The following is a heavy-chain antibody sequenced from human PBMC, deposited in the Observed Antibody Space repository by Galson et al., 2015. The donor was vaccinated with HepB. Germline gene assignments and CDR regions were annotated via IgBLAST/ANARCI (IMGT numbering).Heavy chain of an antibody. Sequence: SLRLSCAASGFTFSDYYMSWIRQAPGKGLEWVSYISSSGSTIYYADSVKGRFTISRDNAKNSLYLQMNSLRAEDTAVYYCARDPAYGDYSEYFQHWGQGTLVTVSS. D-gene: IGHD4-17*01. CDR2: ISSSGSTI. J-gene: IGHJ1*01. CDR1: GFTFSDYY. CDR3: ARDPAYGDYSEYFQH. V-gene: IGHV3-11*01.